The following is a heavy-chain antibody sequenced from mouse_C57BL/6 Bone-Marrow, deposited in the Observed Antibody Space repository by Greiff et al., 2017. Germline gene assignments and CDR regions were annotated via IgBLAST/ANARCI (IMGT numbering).Heavy chain of an antibody. Sequence: EVKLVESGAELVRPGASVKLSCTASGFNIKDDYMHWVKQRPEQGLEWIGWIDPDNGDTEYAPKFQGKATITADTSSNTAYLQLSSLTSEITAVYYCTTVPSMGTRYCAMDVWGTGTSVTVSS. CDR2: IDPDNGDT. J-gene: IGHJ4*01. D-gene: IGHD2-1*01. CDR1: GFNIKDDY. V-gene: IGHV14-4*01. CDR3: TTVPSMGTRYCAMDV.